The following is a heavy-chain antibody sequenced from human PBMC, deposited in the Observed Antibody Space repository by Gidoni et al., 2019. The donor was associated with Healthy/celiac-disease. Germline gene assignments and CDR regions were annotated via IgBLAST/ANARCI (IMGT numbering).Heavy chain of an antibody. CDR1: GGSFSGYY. Sequence: QVQLQQWGAGLLKPSETLSLTCAVYGGSFSGYYWSWIRQPPGKGLEWIGEINHSGSTNYNPSLKSRVTISVDTSKNQFSLKLSSVTAADTAVYYCARGFLHHPVVIAIPTRNPLRYWFDPWGQGTLVTVSS. D-gene: IGHD2-21*01. J-gene: IGHJ5*02. CDR2: INHSGST. CDR3: ARGFLHHPVVIAIPTRNPLRYWFDP. V-gene: IGHV4-34*01.